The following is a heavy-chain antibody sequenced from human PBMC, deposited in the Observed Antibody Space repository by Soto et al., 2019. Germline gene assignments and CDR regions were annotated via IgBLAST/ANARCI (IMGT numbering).Heavy chain of an antibody. D-gene: IGHD2-2*01. Sequence: QVQLQESGPGLVKPSETLSLTCTVSGGSVSSGSYYWSWIRQPPGKGLEWIGYIYYSGSTNYNPSLKSRVPISVDTSKNQFSLKLSSVTAADTAVYYCARGAIRDYCSSTSCFPYGMDVWGQGTTVTVSS. V-gene: IGHV4-61*01. J-gene: IGHJ6*02. CDR3: ARGAIRDYCSSTSCFPYGMDV. CDR2: IYYSGST. CDR1: GGSVSSGSYY.